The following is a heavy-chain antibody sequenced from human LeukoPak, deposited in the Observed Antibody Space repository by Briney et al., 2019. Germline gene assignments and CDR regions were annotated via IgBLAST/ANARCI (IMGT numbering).Heavy chain of an antibody. V-gene: IGHV1-69*13. D-gene: IGHD3-22*01. Sequence: SVKVSCKASGGTFSSYAISWVRQAPGQGLEWMGGIIPIFGTANYAQKFQGRVTITADESTSTAYMELSSLRSEDTAVYYCARIMDYYDSSGTVYAFDIWGQGTMVTVSS. CDR3: ARIMDYYDSSGTVYAFDI. CDR2: IIPIFGTA. J-gene: IGHJ3*02. CDR1: GGTFSSYA.